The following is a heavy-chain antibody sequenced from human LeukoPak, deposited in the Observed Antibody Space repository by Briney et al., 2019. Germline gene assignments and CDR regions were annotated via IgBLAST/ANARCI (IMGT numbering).Heavy chain of an antibody. D-gene: IGHD6-6*01. J-gene: IGHJ4*02. CDR2: ISSSGSTI. V-gene: IGHV3-11*04. Sequence: GGSLRLSCAASGFTFSDYYMSWIRQAPGKGLEWVSYISSSGSTIYYADSVKGRFTISRDNAKNTLYLQMNSLSAEDTAVYYCARGYSSSYRIDYWGQGTLVTVSS. CDR3: ARGYSSSYRIDY. CDR1: GFTFSDYY.